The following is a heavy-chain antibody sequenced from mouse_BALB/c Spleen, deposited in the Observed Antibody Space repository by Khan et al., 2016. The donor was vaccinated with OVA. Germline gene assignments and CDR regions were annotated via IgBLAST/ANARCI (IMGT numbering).Heavy chain of an antibody. CDR1: GYTFSSYW. V-gene: IGHV1-9*01. CDR3: ARGGYGGFAY. J-gene: IGHJ3*01. D-gene: IGHD2-2*01. Sequence: QVQLKQSGADLMKPGASVKISCKAIGYTFSSYWIEWVKQRPGHGLEWIGDILPGSLSINYNEKFKDKATFTAKTSSNTAYMQLSSLTSEDSAVYHCARGGYGGFAYWGQGTLVTVSA. CDR2: ILPGSLSI.